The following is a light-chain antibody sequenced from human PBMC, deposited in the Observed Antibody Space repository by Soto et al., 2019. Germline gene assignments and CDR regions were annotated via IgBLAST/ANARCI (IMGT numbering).Light chain of an antibody. J-gene: IGKJ4*01. CDR1: KRFSSN. CDR3: QQYNVWPLT. V-gene: IGKV3-15*01. Sequence: EIVMTQSPATLSVSPGERPPLSGGASKRFSSNLAWYQQKPGQTPKLLIYVASTRATGIPARFSGSGSGTEFTLTISSLQSEDFAVYYCQQYNVWPLTFGGGTKVEFK. CDR2: VAS.